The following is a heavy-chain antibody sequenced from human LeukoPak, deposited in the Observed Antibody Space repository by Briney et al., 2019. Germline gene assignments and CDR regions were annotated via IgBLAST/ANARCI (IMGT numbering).Heavy chain of an antibody. D-gene: IGHD4-17*01. CDR3: ARGQGTVTTH. J-gene: IGHJ4*02. Sequence: SETLSLTCAVSGGSFSGYYWTWIRQPPGKGLEWIGEINHSGSANYNPSLMSRVTISLDTSRNHFSLNLSSVTAADTAVYYCARGQGTVTTHWGQGTLVTVSS. CDR1: GGSFSGYY. CDR2: INHSGSA. V-gene: IGHV4-34*01.